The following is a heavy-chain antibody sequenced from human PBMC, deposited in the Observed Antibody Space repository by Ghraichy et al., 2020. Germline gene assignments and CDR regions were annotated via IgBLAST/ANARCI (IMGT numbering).Heavy chain of an antibody. CDR2: INHSGST. V-gene: IGHV4-34*01. Sequence: SETLSLTCGVSGGSLSVHYWTWIRQPPGKGLEWIGEINHSGSTNYNPSVMSRVTISVDTSKNQFSLRLSSVTAADTAVYYCARDGTEASDYWGQGTLVTVSS. CDR3: ARDGTEASDY. D-gene: IGHD3-10*01. CDR1: GGSLSVHY. J-gene: IGHJ4*02.